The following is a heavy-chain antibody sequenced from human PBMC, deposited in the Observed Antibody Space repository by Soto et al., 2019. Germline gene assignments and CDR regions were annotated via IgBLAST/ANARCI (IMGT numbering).Heavy chain of an antibody. CDR3: ARGGVAVALTPRVSFDY. J-gene: IGHJ4*02. D-gene: IGHD6-19*01. V-gene: IGHV4-34*01. CDR1: GGSFSGYY. Sequence: SETLSLTCAVYGGSFSGYYWSWIRQPPGKGLEWIGEINHSGSTNYNPSLKSRVTISVDTSKNQFSLKLSSVTAADTAVYYCARGGVAVALTPRVSFDYWGQGTLVTVSS. CDR2: INHSGST.